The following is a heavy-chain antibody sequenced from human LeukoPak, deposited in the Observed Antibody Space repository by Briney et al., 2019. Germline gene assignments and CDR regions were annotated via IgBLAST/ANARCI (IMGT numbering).Heavy chain of an antibody. Sequence: ASVKVSCKASGYTFISYGISWVRQAPGQGLEWMGWISAYNGNTNYAQKLQGRVTMTTDTSTSTAYMELRSLRSDDTAVYYCARDLRDHIDLTQKRQPTAFDYWDQGTLVTVSS. CDR3: ARDLRDHIDLTQKRQPTAFDY. CDR2: ISAYNGNT. J-gene: IGHJ4*02. D-gene: IGHD3-9*01. CDR1: GYTFISYG. V-gene: IGHV1-18*01.